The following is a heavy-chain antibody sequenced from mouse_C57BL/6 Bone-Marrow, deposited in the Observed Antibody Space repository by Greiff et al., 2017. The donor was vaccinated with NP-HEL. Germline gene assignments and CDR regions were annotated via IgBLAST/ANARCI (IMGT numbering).Heavy chain of an antibody. D-gene: IGHD3-3*01. CDR3: ARKGEGTLFFDY. Sequence: VQLQQSGAELVRPGASVKLSCKASGYTFTDYYINWVKQRPGQGLEWIARIYPGSGNTYYNEKFKGKATLTAEKSSSTAYMQLSSLTSEDSAVYFCARKGEGTLFFDYWGQGTTLTVSS. J-gene: IGHJ2*01. CDR2: IYPGSGNT. CDR1: GYTFTDYY. V-gene: IGHV1-76*01.